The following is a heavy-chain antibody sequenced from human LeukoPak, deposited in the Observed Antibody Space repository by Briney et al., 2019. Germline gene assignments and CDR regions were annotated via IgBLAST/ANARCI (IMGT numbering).Heavy chain of an antibody. CDR2: ISSSGSTI. Sequence: GSLRLSCAAAGFTFSSYEMNWVRQAPGKGLEWVSYISSSGSTIYYADSVKGRFTISRDNAKNSLYLQMNSLRAEDTAVYYCARPTGGLLGAYLDYWGQGTLATVSS. CDR3: ARPTGGLLGAYLDY. D-gene: IGHD3-22*01. CDR1: GFTFSSYE. V-gene: IGHV3-48*03. J-gene: IGHJ4*02.